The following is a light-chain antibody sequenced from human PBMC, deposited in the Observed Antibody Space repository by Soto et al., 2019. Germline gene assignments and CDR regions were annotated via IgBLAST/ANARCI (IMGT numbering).Light chain of an antibody. CDR1: QSVSSY. Sequence: EIVLTQSPATLSLSPGERATLSCRASQSVSSYLAWYQQKPGQAPRLLIYDASNRATGIPARFSGSGSGTGFTLTISSLEPEDFAVYYCQQRSNWPPITFGQGTRLAIK. V-gene: IGKV3-11*01. CDR3: QQRSNWPPIT. CDR2: DAS. J-gene: IGKJ5*01.